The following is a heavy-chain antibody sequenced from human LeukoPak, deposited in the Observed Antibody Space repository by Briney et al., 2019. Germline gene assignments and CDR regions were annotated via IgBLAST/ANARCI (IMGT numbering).Heavy chain of an antibody. CDR3: ARTAVYSSGYRYYYYCGMDV. CDR1: GYTFTGYY. J-gene: IGHJ6*02. Sequence: ASVKVSCRASGYTFTGYYMHWVRQAPGQRLEWMGWINPNSGGTNYAQKFQGRGTMTRVTSISTAYMELSRLRSDDTAVYYCARTAVYSSGYRYYYYCGMDVWGQGTTVTVSS. D-gene: IGHD3-22*01. CDR2: INPNSGGT. V-gene: IGHV1-2*02.